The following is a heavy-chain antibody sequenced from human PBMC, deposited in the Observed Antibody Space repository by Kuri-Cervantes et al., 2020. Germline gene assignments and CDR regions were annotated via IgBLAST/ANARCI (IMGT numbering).Heavy chain of an antibody. J-gene: IGHJ3*02. D-gene: IGHD2/OR15-2a*01. CDR2: INAGNGNT. V-gene: IGHV1-3*01. Sequence: ASVKVSCKASGYTFASYAMHWVRQAPGQRLEWMGWINAGNGNTKYSQKFQGRVTITRDRSMSTAYMELSSLRSEDTAMYYCARLADEYDAFDIWGQGTMVTVSS. CDR1: GYTFASYA. CDR3: ARLADEYDAFDI.